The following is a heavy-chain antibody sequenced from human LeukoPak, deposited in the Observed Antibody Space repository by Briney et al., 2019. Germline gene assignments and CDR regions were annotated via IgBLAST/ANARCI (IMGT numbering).Heavy chain of an antibody. J-gene: IGHJ4*02. CDR3: ARHSRDYGAAGY. CDR2: ISGTGNTI. D-gene: IGHD4-17*01. V-gene: IGHV3-11*01. CDR1: GFTFSDY. Sequence: GGSLRLSCAASGFTFSDYMSWIRQAPGKGLEWASYISGTGNTIYYKDSVKGRFTISRDNAKNSLYLQMNSLRAEDTAVYYCARHSRDYGAAGYWGQGTLVTVSS.